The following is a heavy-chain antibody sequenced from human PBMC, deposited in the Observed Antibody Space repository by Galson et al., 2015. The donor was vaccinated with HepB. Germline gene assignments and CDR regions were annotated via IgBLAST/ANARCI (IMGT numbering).Heavy chain of an antibody. J-gene: IGHJ6*02. CDR2: IYKNGTT. CDR1: VFNISNNY. CDR3: ARDQGDDYVNYYYYYGMDV. V-gene: IGHV3-66*03. D-gene: IGHD4-17*01. Sequence: SLRLSCAASVFNISNNYMSWVRQAPGKGLEWVSVIYKNGTTNYADSVKGRFTISRDTSKNTLYLQMNNLRGEDTAVYYCARDQGDDYVNYYYYYGMDVWGQGATVTVPS.